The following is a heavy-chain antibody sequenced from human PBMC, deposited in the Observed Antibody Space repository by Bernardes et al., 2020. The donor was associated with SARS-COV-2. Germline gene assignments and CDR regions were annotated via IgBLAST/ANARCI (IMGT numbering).Heavy chain of an antibody. CDR1: GFTFDDYA. CDR3: AKDSGRSGSYPRFDY. CDR2: ISWNSGSI. V-gene: IGHV3-9*01. Sequence: SLRLSCAASGFTFDDYAMHWVRQAPGKGLEWVSGISWNSGSIGYADSVKGRFTISRDNAKNSLYLQMNSLRAEDTALYYCAKDSGRSGSYPRFDYWGQGTLVTVSS. D-gene: IGHD1-26*01. J-gene: IGHJ4*02.